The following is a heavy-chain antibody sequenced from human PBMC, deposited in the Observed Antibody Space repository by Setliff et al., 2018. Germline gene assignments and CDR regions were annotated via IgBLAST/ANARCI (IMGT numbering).Heavy chain of an antibody. CDR3: AREGVDTRSSADYRYYMDV. CDR2: TIPTFGST. J-gene: IGHJ6*03. CDR1: GGTFSSYG. Sequence: SVKVSCKASGGTFSSYGISWVRQAPGQGLEWMGGTIPTFGSTKYAQKFQERVTIIKDESTSTAYMEVSSLRTEDTAVYYCAREGVDTRSSADYRYYMDVWGKGTTVTVSS. V-gene: IGHV1-69*05. D-gene: IGHD5-18*01.